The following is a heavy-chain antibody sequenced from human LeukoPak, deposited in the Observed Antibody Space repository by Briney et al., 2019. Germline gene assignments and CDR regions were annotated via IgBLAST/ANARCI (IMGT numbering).Heavy chain of an antibody. Sequence: GGSLRLSCAASGFSFSSYWMNWVRQAPGKGLVWVAHINTDGRTTTYADSVKGRFTVARDNAKNTLYLEMNRLRVEDTAVYYCAKRNRALWFGELSYLDYWGQGTLVTVSS. CDR1: GFSFSSYW. D-gene: IGHD3-10*01. CDR2: INTDGRTT. J-gene: IGHJ4*02. V-gene: IGHV3-74*01. CDR3: AKRNRALWFGELSYLDY.